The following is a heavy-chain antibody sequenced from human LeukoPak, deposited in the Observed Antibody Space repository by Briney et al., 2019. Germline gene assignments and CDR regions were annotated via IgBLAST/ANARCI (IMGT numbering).Heavy chain of an antibody. J-gene: IGHJ4*02. CDR3: ARAWLRDCSGGSCYYFDY. CDR2: IIPIFGTA. V-gene: IGHV1-69*06. CDR1: GGTFSSYA. D-gene: IGHD2-15*01. Sequence: GASVKVSCKASGGTFSSYAISWVRQAPGQGLEWMGGIIPIFGTANYAQKFQGRVTITADKSTSTAYMKLSSLRSEDTAVYYCARAWLRDCSGGSCYYFDYWGQGTLVTVSS.